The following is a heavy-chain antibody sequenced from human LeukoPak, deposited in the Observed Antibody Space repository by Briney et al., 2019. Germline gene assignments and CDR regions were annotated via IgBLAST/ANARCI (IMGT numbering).Heavy chain of an antibody. CDR3: TTDRHSSSWYQSPGY. Sequence: GGSLRLSCAASGFTFSSYGMHWVRQAPGKGLEWVAVIWYGGSNKYYADSVKGRFTISRDNSKNTLYLQMNSLKTEDTAVYYCTTDRHSSSWYQSPGYWGQGTLVTVSS. D-gene: IGHD6-13*01. CDR2: IWYGGSNK. CDR1: GFTFSSYG. V-gene: IGHV3-33*08. J-gene: IGHJ4*02.